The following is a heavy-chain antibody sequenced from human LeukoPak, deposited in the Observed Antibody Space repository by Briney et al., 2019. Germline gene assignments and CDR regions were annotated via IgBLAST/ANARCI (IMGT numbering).Heavy chain of an antibody. CDR1: GFTFSSYW. D-gene: IGHD5-24*01. CDR2: INSDGRSA. CDR3: ARDVWGDRDGFFDF. V-gene: IGHV3-74*01. J-gene: IGHJ4*02. Sequence: PGGSLRLSCAASGFTFSSYWMHWVRQAPGEGPVWVARINSDGRSASYAESVKGRFTISRDNAKNTLYLQMNSLRAEDTAVYYCARDVWGDRDGFFDFWGQGTLVTVSS.